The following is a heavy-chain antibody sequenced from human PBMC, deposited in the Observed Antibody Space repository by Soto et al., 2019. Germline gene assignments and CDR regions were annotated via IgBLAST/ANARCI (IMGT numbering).Heavy chain of an antibody. CDR1: GFTFSSYV. Sequence: PGGSLRLSCAASGFTFSSYVMHWVRQAPGKGLEWVAVIWYDGSNKYYADSVKGRFPISRDNSKNTLYLQMNRLRAEDTAVYYCVSEYSPPGAYWGQGTLVTVSS. CDR3: VSEYSPPGAY. V-gene: IGHV3-33*01. J-gene: IGHJ4*02. CDR2: IWYDGSNK. D-gene: IGHD6-6*01.